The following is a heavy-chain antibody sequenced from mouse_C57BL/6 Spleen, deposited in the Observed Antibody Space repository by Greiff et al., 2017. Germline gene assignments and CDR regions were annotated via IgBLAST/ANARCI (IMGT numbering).Heavy chain of an antibody. CDR1: GYTFTSYW. CDR2: IDPSDSYT. Sequence: QVQLQQPGAELVIPGASVKLSCKASGYTFTSYWMHWVKQRPGQGLEWIGEIDPSDSYTNYNQKFKGKSTLTVDKSSSTAYMQLSSLTSEDSAVYYCARGSSSWFAYWGQGTLVTVSA. V-gene: IGHV1-69*01. CDR3: ARGSSSWFAY. D-gene: IGHD1-3*01. J-gene: IGHJ3*01.